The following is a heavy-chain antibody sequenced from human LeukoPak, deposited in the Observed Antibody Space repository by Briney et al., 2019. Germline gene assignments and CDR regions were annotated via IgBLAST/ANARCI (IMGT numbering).Heavy chain of an antibody. D-gene: IGHD4-17*01. Sequence: GGTLRLSCAASGFTFSSYGMSWVRQAPGKGLEWVSAISGSGGSTYYADSVKGRFTISRDKSKNTLYLQMGSLRAEDKAVYYCARVGDDDAFDIWGQGTMVTVSS. J-gene: IGHJ3*02. CDR2: ISGSGGST. CDR3: ARVGDDDAFDI. V-gene: IGHV3-23*01. CDR1: GFTFSSYG.